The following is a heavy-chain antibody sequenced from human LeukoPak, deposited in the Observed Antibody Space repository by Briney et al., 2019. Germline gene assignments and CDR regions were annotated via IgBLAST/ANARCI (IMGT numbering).Heavy chain of an antibody. Sequence: SETLSLTCTVSGGSISSYYWSWIRQPPGKGLEWIGYIYYSGSTNYNPSLKSRVTISVDTSKNQFSLKLSSVTAADTAVYYRASLFDGPWGQGTLVTVSS. CDR1: GGSISSYY. CDR3: ASLFDGP. D-gene: IGHD3-10*02. J-gene: IGHJ5*02. CDR2: IYYSGST. V-gene: IGHV4-59*01.